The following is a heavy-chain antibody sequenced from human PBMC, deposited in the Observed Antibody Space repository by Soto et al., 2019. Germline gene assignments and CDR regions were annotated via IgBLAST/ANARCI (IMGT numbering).Heavy chain of an antibody. D-gene: IGHD3-22*01. CDR3: ARESDYDSSGPVYGMDV. CDR2: IWYDGSNK. Sequence: QVQLVESGGGVVQPGRSLRLSCAASGFTFSSYGMHWVRQAPGKGLEWVAVIWYDGSNKYYADSVKGRFTISRDNSTNTLDMQINSLRAEESAVYDCARESDYDSSGPVYGMDVWGQGTTVTVSS. J-gene: IGHJ6*02. CDR1: GFTFSSYG. V-gene: IGHV3-33*01.